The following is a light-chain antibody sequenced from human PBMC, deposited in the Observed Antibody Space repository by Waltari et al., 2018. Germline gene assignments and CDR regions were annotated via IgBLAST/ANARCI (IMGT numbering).Light chain of an antibody. V-gene: IGLV1-47*01. Sequence: QSVLTQPPSATGTRGQPVIFSCSITAANIGSIYVYCFQQLPETAPKLLIYRNDQRPSGVPDRFSGSKSVTSASLAISGLRSEDEASYYCASWDDNLSGSLFGGGTKLTVL. CDR3: ASWDDNLSGSL. CDR2: RND. CDR1: AANIGSIY. J-gene: IGLJ2*01.